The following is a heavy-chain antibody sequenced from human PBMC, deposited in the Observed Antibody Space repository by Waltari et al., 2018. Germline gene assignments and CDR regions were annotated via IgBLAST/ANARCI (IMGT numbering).Heavy chain of an antibody. D-gene: IGHD1-26*01. CDR3: ARGVVGATRSFDY. V-gene: IGHV3-7*01. CDR1: GFTIGSAW. Sequence: EVQLVESGRGLVKLGGSLRISLAASGFTIGSAWMSWVWQAPGKGQVWVANIMQDGSEKYDVDSGKGRFTISRDNAKSSLYLQMNSLRAEDTAVYYGARGVVGATRSFDYWGQGTLVTVSS. J-gene: IGHJ4*02. CDR2: IMQDGSEK.